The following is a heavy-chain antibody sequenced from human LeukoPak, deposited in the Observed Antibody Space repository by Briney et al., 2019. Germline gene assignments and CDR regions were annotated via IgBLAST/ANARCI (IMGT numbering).Heavy chain of an antibody. D-gene: IGHD2-15*01. J-gene: IGHJ4*02. CDR3: ARAGDGTAARDY. CDR2: INEDGSEE. Sequence: GGSLRLSCAPSGFTFSRYWMSWVRQDPGKGLERVANINEDGSEEYYVDSVGGRFTISRDNAKNSLYLQMNSLRAEDTAVYYCARAGDGTAARDYWGQGTLVTVSS. V-gene: IGHV3-7*01. CDR1: GFTFSRYW.